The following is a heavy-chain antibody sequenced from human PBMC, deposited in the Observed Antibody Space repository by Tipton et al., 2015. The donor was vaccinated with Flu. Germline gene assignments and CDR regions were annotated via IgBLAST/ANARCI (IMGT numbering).Heavy chain of an antibody. D-gene: IGHD4-17*01. CDR1: GYSISSGYY. J-gene: IGHJ4*02. CDR2: IYHSGST. CDR3: ARHSSTDYGDYLNFDY. Sequence: TLSLTCAVSGYSISSGYYGGWIRQPPGKGLEWIGSIYHSGSTYYNPSLKSRVTISVDTSKNQFSLKLSSVTAADTAVYYCARHSSTDYGDYLNFDYWGQGTLVTVSS. V-gene: IGHV4-38-2*01.